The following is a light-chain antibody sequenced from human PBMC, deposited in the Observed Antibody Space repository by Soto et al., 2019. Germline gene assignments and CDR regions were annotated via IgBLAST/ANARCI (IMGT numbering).Light chain of an antibody. V-gene: IGLV2-14*03. CDR2: NVN. CDR1: SSDLGDYNS. Sequence: QSALTQPASVSGSPGQSNTISCTGTSSDLGDYNSVSWYQHHPDKAPKLMIYNVNYRPSGVSNRFSGYKSGNTASLTISGLQAEDEADYYCSSYTSSDTWVFGGGTKLTVL. CDR3: SSYTSSDTWV. J-gene: IGLJ3*02.